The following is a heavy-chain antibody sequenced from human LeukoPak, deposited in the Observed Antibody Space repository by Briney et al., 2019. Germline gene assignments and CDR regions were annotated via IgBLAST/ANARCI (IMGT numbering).Heavy chain of an antibody. CDR1: GFTFSKYW. V-gene: IGHV3-7*01. J-gene: IGHJ4*02. CDR3: IRENNWAFEF. D-gene: IGHD3-16*01. CDR2: IKPDGSEK. Sequence: GGSLRLSCAASGFTFSKYWMSWVRQAPGKGLEWVAKIKPDGSEKYYVDSVKGRFTISRDNAKNSPFLQMNSLRAEDTALYYPIRENNWAFEFWGQGVLVTVSS.